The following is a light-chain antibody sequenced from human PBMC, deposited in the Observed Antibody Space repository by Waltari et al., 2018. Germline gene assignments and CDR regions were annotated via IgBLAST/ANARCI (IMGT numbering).Light chain of an antibody. CDR3: SSYAGSNNLV. J-gene: IGLJ1*01. Sequence: QSALTQPPSASGSPGQSVTISCTGTSSDIGGYKYVSWYRQHPGKGPKLLIYEVSKRHSGVPNRFSGYKSGNTASLTVSGLQAEDEADYYCSSYAGSNNLVFGTGTKVTVL. CDR1: SSDIGGYKY. CDR2: EVS. V-gene: IGLV2-8*01.